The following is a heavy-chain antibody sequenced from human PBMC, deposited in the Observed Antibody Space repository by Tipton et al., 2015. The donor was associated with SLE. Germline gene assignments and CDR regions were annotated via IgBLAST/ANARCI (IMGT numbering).Heavy chain of an antibody. CDR1: GGSISSGDYY. V-gene: IGHV4-30-4*01. Sequence: TLSLTCTVSGGSISSGDYYWSWIRQPPGKGLEWIGYIYYGGSTYYNPSLKSRVTISVDTSKSQFSLKLSSVTAADTAVFYCARGRGAFDIWGQGTMVTVSS. J-gene: IGHJ3*02. CDR2: IYYGGST. CDR3: ARGRGAFDI.